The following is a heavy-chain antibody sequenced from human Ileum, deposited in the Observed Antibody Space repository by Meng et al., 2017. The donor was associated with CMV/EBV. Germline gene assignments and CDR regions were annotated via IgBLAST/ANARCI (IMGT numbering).Heavy chain of an antibody. D-gene: IGHD5-24*01. CDR1: GGSMRGYY. CDR2: VYYSGST. J-gene: IGHJ5*02. CDR3: ARGGDGLNWFDP. V-gene: IGHV4-59*01. Sequence: SETLSLTCTVSGGSMRGYYWNWIRQPPGKGLEWIGYVYYSGSTNYNPSLKSRVTISVDTSKNRFSLKLTSVTPPDTAVYYCARGGDGLNWFDPWGQGTLVTVSS.